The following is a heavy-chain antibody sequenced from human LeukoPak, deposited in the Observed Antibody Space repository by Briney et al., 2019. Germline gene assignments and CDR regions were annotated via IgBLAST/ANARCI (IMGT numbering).Heavy chain of an antibody. Sequence: ASVKVSCKASGYTFTSYDINWVRQATGQGLEWMGWMNPNSGNTGYAQKFQGRVTMTRNTSISTAYMELSSLRSEDTAVYYCARAELDIVVVPAAAYPWGFDIWGQGTMVTVSS. D-gene: IGHD2-2*03. CDR3: ARAELDIVVVPAAAYPWGFDI. CDR2: MNPNSGNT. V-gene: IGHV1-8*01. CDR1: GYTFTSYD. J-gene: IGHJ3*02.